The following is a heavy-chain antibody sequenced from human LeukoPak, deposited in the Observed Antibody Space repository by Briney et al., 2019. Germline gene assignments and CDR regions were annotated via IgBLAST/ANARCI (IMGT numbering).Heavy chain of an antibody. J-gene: IGHJ6*03. D-gene: IGHD2-21*02. CDR1: GFTFSNYW. V-gene: IGHV3-7*01. CDR2: IKVDGSET. Sequence: GGSLRLSCAASGFTFSNYWMSWVRQVPGKGLEWLANIKVDGSETYYVDSLKGRFTISRDNAKNSLYLQMNSLRAEDTAVYYCARDSAYCGGDCYSAPYYYYYMDVWGKGTTVTISS. CDR3: ARDSAYCGGDCYSAPYYYYYMDV.